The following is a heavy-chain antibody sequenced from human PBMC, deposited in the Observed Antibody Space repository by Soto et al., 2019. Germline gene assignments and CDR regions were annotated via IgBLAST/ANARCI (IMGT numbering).Heavy chain of an antibody. J-gene: IGHJ4*02. CDR1: GGSIDNYEYY. Sequence: SETLSLTCTVSGGSIDNYEYYWTWIRQPPGKGLEWVGYIYYSGRTNYNPSLNSRLTISLDTSKNQFSLRLTSVSAADTAMYYCARDRSNSPDYFDFWGQGTLVTVAS. V-gene: IGHV4-30-4*01. CDR3: ARDRSNSPDYFDF. D-gene: IGHD6-6*01. CDR2: IYYSGRT.